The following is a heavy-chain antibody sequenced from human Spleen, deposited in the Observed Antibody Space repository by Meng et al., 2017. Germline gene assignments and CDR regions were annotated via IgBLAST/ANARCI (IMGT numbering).Heavy chain of an antibody. J-gene: IGHJ3*02. D-gene: IGHD2-8*01. Sequence: GESLKISCAASGFTFSNSAMSWVRQAPGKGLEWVSGISIGGGTTYYADSVKGRFTIYRDNSKNTLYLQMNSLRAEDTAIYYCARDRPRGVFDIWGQGTMVTVSS. CDR2: ISIGGGTT. CDR3: ARDRPRGVFDI. V-gene: IGHV3-23*01. CDR1: GFTFSNSA.